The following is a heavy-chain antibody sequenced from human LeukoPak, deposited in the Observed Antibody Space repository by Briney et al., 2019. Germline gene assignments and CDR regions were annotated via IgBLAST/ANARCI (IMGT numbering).Heavy chain of an antibody. J-gene: IGHJ1*01. V-gene: IGHV3-74*01. CDR2: INTDGSST. D-gene: IGHD6-13*01. Sequence: GGSLRLSCGASGFTFSSYWMHWVRQAPGKGLVWVSRINTDGSSTSYADSVKGRFTISRDNAKNTLYLQMNSLRAEDTAVYYCAREGSSTWYRGIAAEYFQHWGQGTLVTVSS. CDR1: GFTFSSYW. CDR3: AREGSSTWYRGIAAEYFQH.